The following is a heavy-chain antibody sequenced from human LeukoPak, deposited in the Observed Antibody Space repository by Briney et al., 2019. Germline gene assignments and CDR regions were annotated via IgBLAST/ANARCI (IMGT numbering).Heavy chain of an antibody. J-gene: IGHJ4*02. V-gene: IGHV3-23*01. CDR3: ARPQSSSGYYWPFDD. D-gene: IGHD3-22*01. CDR1: GFTFSSYA. Sequence: PGGSLRLSCAASGFTFSSYAMRWVRQAPGKGLEWVSAISPSSGTFYADSVKGRFTISRDNSKNTLYLQMNSLRAGDTAVYYCARPQSSSGYYWPFDDWGQGTLVTVSS. CDR2: ISPSSGT.